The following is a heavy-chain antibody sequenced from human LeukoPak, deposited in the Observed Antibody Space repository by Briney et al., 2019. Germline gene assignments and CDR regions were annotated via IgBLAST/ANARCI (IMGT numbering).Heavy chain of an antibody. J-gene: IGHJ5*02. Sequence: PGGSLRLSCAASGFTFSSYAMSWVRQAPGKGLEWVSAISGSGGSTYYADSVKGRFTISRDNSRNTLYLQMNSLRAEDTAVYYCAKGPQQQLDDNWFDPWGQGTLVTVSS. D-gene: IGHD6-13*01. CDR1: GFTFSSYA. CDR3: AKGPQQQLDDNWFDP. CDR2: ISGSGGST. V-gene: IGHV3-23*01.